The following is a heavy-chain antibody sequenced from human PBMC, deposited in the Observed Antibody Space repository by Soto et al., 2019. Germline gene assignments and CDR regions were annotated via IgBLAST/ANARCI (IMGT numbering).Heavy chain of an antibody. CDR2: IYTSGST. Sequence: PSETLSLTCTVSGGSISSYYWSWIRQPAGKGLEWIGRIYTSGSTNYNPSLQSRVTMSVDTSKNQFSLKLSSVTAADTAVYYCARDRSSSSSRDFGYYYYGMDVWGQGTTDTVSS. J-gene: IGHJ6*02. D-gene: IGHD6-6*01. CDR3: ARDRSSSSSRDFGYYYYGMDV. V-gene: IGHV4-4*07. CDR1: GGSISSYY.